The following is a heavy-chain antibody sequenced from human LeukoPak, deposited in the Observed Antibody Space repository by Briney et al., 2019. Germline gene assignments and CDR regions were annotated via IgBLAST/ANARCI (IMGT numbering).Heavy chain of an antibody. CDR1: GFTFSSYG. D-gene: IGHD2-2*01. V-gene: IGHV3-30*18. CDR2: ISYDGSNK. J-gene: IGHJ5*02. CDR3: AKESLGYCSSTSCVNWFDP. Sequence: GGSLRLSCAASGFTFSSYGMHWVRQAPGKGLEWVAVISYDGSNKYYADSVKGRFTISRDNSKSTLYLQMNSLRAEDTAVYYRAKESLGYCSSTSCVNWFDPWGQGTLVTVSS.